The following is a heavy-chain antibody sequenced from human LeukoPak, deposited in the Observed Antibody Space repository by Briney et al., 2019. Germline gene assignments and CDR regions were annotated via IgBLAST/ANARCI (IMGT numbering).Heavy chain of an antibody. CDR1: GYSFTTYW. CDR2: IYPGDSDT. D-gene: IGHD6-13*01. Sequence: GESLKISCKGSGYSFTTYWIGWVRRMPGKGLEWMGIIYPGDSDTRYSPSFQGQVTISADKSISTAYLQWSSLKASDSALYYCATATQTADLSSPFDYWGQGTLVTVSS. V-gene: IGHV5-51*01. J-gene: IGHJ4*02. CDR3: ATATQTADLSSPFDY.